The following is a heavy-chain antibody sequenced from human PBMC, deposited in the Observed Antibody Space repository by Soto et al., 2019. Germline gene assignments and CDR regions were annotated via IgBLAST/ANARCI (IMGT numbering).Heavy chain of an antibody. CDR1: GFIFSMYS. Sequence: DVKLVESGGGMVQPGYSLRLSCEVSGFIFSMYSMSWVRQTQGKGLEWVAKIPQDGVDGHYADAVKGRFTISRDNGKNSLYLQMNNLRAEDTAVYYCARDHLILPAHDFFYGSDVWGRGATVTVSS. CDR2: IPQDGVDG. CDR3: ARDHLILPAHDFFYGSDV. V-gene: IGHV3-7*03. D-gene: IGHD2-21*02. J-gene: IGHJ6*02.